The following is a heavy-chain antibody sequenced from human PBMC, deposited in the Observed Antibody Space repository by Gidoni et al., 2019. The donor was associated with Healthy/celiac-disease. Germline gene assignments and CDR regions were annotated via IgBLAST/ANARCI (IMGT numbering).Heavy chain of an antibody. D-gene: IGHD1-26*01. V-gene: IGHV3-30*18. CDR1: RFTFSSYG. Sequence: QVQPVGSGGGVVQPRGFLRPLCVASRFTFSSYGMHWVRQAPGKGLEWVAVISYDGSNKYYADSVKGRFTISRDNSKNTLYLQMNSLRAEDTAVYYCAKEGEGVPPYYFDYWGQGTLVTVSS. CDR2: ISYDGSNK. CDR3: AKEGEGVPPYYFDY. J-gene: IGHJ4*02.